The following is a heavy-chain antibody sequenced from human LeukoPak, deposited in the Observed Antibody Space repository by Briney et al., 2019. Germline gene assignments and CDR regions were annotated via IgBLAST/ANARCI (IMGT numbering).Heavy chain of an antibody. CDR2: IYHSGST. D-gene: IGHD3-10*01. Sequence: PSETLSLTCAVSGGSISSGGYSWSWIRRPPGKGLEWIGYIYHSGSTYYNPSLKSRVTISVDRSKNQFSLKLSSVTAADTAVYYCARAGSGSGSYTPLLDYWGQGTLVTVSS. V-gene: IGHV4-30-2*01. CDR3: ARAGSGSGSYTPLLDY. CDR1: GGSISSGGYS. J-gene: IGHJ4*02.